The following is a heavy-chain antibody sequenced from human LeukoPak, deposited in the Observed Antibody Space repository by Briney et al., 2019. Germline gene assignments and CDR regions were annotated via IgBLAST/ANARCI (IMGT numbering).Heavy chain of an antibody. CDR3: AKGIPYYYDSSGYSPFDY. Sequence: PGGSLRLSCAAYVFTFSSYGMHWVRQAPGKGLEWVAIIRYDGSNKYYADSVKGRFTISRDNSKNTLYLQMNSLRAEDTAVYYCAKGIPYYYDSSGYSPFDYWGQGTLVTVSS. CDR2: IRYDGSNK. D-gene: IGHD3-22*01. V-gene: IGHV3-30*02. CDR1: VFTFSSYG. J-gene: IGHJ4*02.